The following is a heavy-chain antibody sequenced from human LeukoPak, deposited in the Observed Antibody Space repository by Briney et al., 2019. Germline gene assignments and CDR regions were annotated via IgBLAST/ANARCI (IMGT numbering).Heavy chain of an antibody. V-gene: IGHV1-24*01. CDR3: ATGVGANSSYYYYYMDV. D-gene: IGHD1-26*01. CDR1: GYTLTELS. Sequence: ASVKVSCKVSGYTLTELSMHWVRQAPGKGLEWMGGFDPEDGETIYAQKFQGRVTMTEDTSTDTAYMELSSLRSEDTAVYYCATGVGANSSYYYYYMDVWGKGTTVTVSS. J-gene: IGHJ6*03. CDR2: FDPEDGET.